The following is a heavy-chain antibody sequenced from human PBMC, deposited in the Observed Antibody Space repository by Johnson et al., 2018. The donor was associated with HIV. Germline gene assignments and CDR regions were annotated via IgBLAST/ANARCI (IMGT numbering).Heavy chain of an antibody. CDR1: GFTFRNYA. J-gene: IGHJ3*01. Sequence: QVHLVESGGGVVQPGRSLKLSCAASGFTFRNYAMHWVRQAPGKGLEWVAILSYDGSNKYYADSVKGRFTISRDNSKNTLYLQMNSLRAGDTAVYYCARGHGSDAFDVWGQGTLVSVSS. CDR2: LSYDGSNK. V-gene: IGHV3-30*04. CDR3: ARGHGSDAFDV. D-gene: IGHD2-2*03.